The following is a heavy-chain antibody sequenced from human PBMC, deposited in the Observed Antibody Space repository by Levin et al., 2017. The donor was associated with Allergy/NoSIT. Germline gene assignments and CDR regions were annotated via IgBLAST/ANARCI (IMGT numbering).Heavy chain of an antibody. D-gene: IGHD6-19*01. CDR2: ISGTGVTT. Sequence: AGGSLRLSCAASGFTFTTDSMSWVRQAPGKGLEWVSGISGTGVTTFYAESVKGRFTISRDNSKDTLFLQMNSLRIEDTAVYYCAKQGWLANYFDYWGQGTLVTVSS. J-gene: IGHJ4*02. CDR1: GFTFTTDS. V-gene: IGHV3-23*01. CDR3: AKQGWLANYFDY.